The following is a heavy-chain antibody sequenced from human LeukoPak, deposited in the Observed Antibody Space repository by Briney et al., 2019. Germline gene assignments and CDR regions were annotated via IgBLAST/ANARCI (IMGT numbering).Heavy chain of an antibody. J-gene: IGHJ5*02. Sequence: SLTVSCKGAISGDTVSSNSAAWHWIRQAPSRGLEWLGRTYYRTNWSNDYAVSVISRITINPDTSKNQFSLQLNSATAADWAIYYCARVFTSSWYHWFDRWGQGTLDIVSS. CDR1: GDTVSSNSAA. V-gene: IGHV6-1*01. CDR2: TYYRTNWSN. CDR3: ARVFTSSWYHWFDR. D-gene: IGHD6-19*01.